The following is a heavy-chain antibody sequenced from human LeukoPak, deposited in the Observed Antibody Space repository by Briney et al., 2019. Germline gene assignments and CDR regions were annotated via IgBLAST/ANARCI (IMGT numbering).Heavy chain of an antibody. D-gene: IGHD6-13*01. CDR1: GFTFSSYA. Sequence: GGSLRLSCAASGFTFSSYAMHWVRQAPGKGLEWVAVISYDGSNKYYADSVKGRFTISRDNSKNTLYLQMNSLRAEDTAVDYCARDVATAELGGYYYGMDVWGQGTTVTVSS. V-gene: IGHV3-30-3*01. J-gene: IGHJ6*02. CDR3: ARDVATAELGGYYYGMDV. CDR2: ISYDGSNK.